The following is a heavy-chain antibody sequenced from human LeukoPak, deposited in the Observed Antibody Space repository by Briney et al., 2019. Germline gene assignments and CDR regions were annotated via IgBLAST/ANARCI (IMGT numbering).Heavy chain of an antibody. CDR1: GGSVSSGSYY. CDR2: IYYSGST. V-gene: IGHV4-61*01. D-gene: IGHD3-22*01. Sequence: PSETLSLTCTVSGGSVSSGSYYWSWIRQPPGKGLEWIGYIYYSGSTSYNPSLKSRVTMSVDTSKNQFSLKLSSVTAADTAVYYCARARGNSSGRPFDYWGQGTLVTVSS. J-gene: IGHJ4*02. CDR3: ARARGNSSGRPFDY.